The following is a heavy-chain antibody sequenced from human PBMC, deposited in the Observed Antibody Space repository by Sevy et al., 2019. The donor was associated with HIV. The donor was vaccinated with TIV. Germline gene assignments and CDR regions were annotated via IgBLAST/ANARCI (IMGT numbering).Heavy chain of an antibody. CDR3: ARGMSAYLLANGMDV. Sequence: ASVKVSCKAYGYTFSDYYMHWVRQAPGQGLEWMGWINPNRGGTNHAHKFQGRVTMTRETSISTAYMELSSLRSEETAIYYCARGMSAYLLANGMDVWSQGTTVTVSS. CDR1: GYTFSDYY. J-gene: IGHJ6*02. D-gene: IGHD3-3*01. V-gene: IGHV1-2*07. CDR2: INPNRGGT.